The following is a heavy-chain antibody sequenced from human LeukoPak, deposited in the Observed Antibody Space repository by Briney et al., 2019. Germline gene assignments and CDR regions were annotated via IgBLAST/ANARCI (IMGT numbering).Heavy chain of an antibody. J-gene: IGHJ4*02. V-gene: IGHV4-30-4*01. CDR1: GGSISSGDYY. CDR3: ARYRSYGVYYFDY. CDR2: IYYSGST. Sequence: SQTLSLTCTVSGGSISSGDYYWSWIRQPPGKGLEWIGYIYYSGSTYYNPSLKSRVTISVDTSKNQFSLKLSSVTAADMAVYYCARYRSYGVYYFDYWGQGTLVTVSS. D-gene: IGHD5-18*01.